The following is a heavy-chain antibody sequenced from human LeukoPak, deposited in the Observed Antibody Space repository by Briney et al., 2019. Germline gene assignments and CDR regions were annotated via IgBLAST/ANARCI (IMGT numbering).Heavy chain of an antibody. Sequence: GGSLRLSCAASGFTFSSCSMNWVRQAPGKGLEWVSSISSSSSYIYYADSVKGRFTISRDNAKNSLYLQMNSLRAEDTAVYYCARDVGDGYYFDYWGQGTLVTVSS. CDR2: ISSSSSYI. V-gene: IGHV3-21*01. CDR3: ARDVGDGYYFDY. D-gene: IGHD3-10*01. CDR1: GFTFSSCS. J-gene: IGHJ4*02.